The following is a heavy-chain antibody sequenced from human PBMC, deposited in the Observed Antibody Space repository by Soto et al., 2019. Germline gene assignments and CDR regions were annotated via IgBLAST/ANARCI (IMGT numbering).Heavy chain of an antibody. CDR3: ARAYYIVDKIIAGMDV. D-gene: IGHD5-12*01. Sequence: GGSMRLSCAASGFTFSSYSMNWVRQAPGKGLEWVSSISSSSSYIYYADSVKGRFTISRDNAKNSLYLQMNSLRAEDTAVYYCARAYYIVDKIIAGMDVWGQGTTFTV. J-gene: IGHJ6*02. CDR2: ISSSSSYI. V-gene: IGHV3-21*01. CDR1: GFTFSSYS.